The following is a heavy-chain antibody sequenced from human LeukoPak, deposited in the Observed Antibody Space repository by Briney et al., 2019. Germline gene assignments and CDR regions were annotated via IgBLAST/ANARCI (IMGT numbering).Heavy chain of an antibody. CDR2: IWYDGSNK. V-gene: IGHV3-33*01. CDR3: ARDTIGMDV. D-gene: IGHD5-24*01. Sequence: GRSLRLSCAASGFTFSSYGMHWVRQAPGEGLEWVAVIWYDGSNKYYADSVKGRFTISRDNSKNTLYLQMNSLRAEDTVVYYCARDTIGMDVWGKGTTVTVSS. J-gene: IGHJ6*04. CDR1: GFTFSSYG.